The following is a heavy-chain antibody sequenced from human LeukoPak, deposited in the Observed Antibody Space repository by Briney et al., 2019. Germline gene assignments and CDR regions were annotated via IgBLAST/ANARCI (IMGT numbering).Heavy chain of an antibody. CDR1: GYSFTSNW. CDR3: AASSSGYFNDAFDI. CDR2: IYSGDSDT. D-gene: IGHD3-22*01. Sequence: GESLKISCNGSGYSFTSNWIGLVRQMPGKGLEWLGIIYSGDSDTRYSPSFEGQVTISADKSISTAYLPWRSLRASDTAMYYCAASSSGYFNDAFDIWGQGTMVIVSS. J-gene: IGHJ3*02. V-gene: IGHV5-51*01.